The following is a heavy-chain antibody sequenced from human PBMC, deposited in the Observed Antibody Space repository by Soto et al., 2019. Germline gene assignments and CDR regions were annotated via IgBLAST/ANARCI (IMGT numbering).Heavy chain of an antibody. CDR3: ARGFYSNSFDM. CDR1: GFTFSDYS. Sequence: XESLRLSCVASGFTFSDYSMDWFRQAPGKGLEWVAYVSTSGETIYYADFVRGRFTISRDNAKNSLYLQMNSLRDEDTALYYCARGFYSNSFDMWGQGTMVTVSS. D-gene: IGHD3-22*01. CDR2: VSTSGETI. J-gene: IGHJ3*02. V-gene: IGHV3-48*02.